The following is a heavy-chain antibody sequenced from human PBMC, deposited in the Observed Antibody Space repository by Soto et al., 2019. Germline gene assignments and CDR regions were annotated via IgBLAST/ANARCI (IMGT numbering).Heavy chain of an antibody. D-gene: IGHD6-13*01. J-gene: IGHJ4*02. CDR2: IYYSGST. CDR1: GGSISSGGYY. V-gene: IGHV4-31*03. CDR3: ARVEYNSSCVQS. Sequence: QVQLQESGPGLEKPSQTLSLTCTVSGGSISSGGYYWSWIRQHPGKGLEWIGYIYYSGSTYYNPSLQRRVSKSVDTSKNQFSLKLSYVTAAATAVYYCARVEYNSSCVQSWGQGTLVTVSS.